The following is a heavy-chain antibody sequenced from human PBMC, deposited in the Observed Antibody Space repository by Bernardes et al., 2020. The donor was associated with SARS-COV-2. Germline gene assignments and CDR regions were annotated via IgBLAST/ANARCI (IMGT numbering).Heavy chain of an antibody. CDR2: ISWNSGSI. CDR3: AKIWFGEDAFDI. D-gene: IGHD3-10*01. V-gene: IGHV3-9*01. CDR1: GFTFDDYA. Sequence: GGSLRLSCAASGFTFDDYAMHWARQAPGKGLEWVSGISWNSGSIGYADSVKGRFTISRDNAKNSLYLQMNSLRAEDTALYYCAKIWFGEDAFDIWGQGTMVTVSS. J-gene: IGHJ3*02.